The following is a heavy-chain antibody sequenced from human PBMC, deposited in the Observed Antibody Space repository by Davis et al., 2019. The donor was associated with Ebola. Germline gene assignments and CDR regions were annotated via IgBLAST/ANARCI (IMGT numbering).Heavy chain of an antibody. J-gene: IGHJ4*02. CDR3: ARGGVAYSDLDY. Sequence: ASVTVSCKASGYTFTGYYMHWVRQAPGQGLEWMGRINPNSGGTNYAQKFQGRVTMTRDTSISTAYMELGRLRSEDTAVYFCARGGVAYSDLDYWGQGTLVTVSS. V-gene: IGHV1-2*06. D-gene: IGHD2-21*01. CDR2: INPNSGGT. CDR1: GYTFTGYY.